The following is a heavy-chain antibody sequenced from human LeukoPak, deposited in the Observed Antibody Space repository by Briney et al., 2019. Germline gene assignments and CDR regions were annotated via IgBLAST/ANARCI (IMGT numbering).Heavy chain of an antibody. V-gene: IGHV3-21*04. Sequence: GSLRLSCAASGFTFSSYSMNWVRQAPGKGLEWVSSISSSSSYIYYADSVKGRFTISRDNSKNTLYLQMNSLRAEDTAVYYCAKSPYLRDAFDIWGQGTMVTVSS. J-gene: IGHJ3*02. CDR2: ISSSSSYI. CDR1: GFTFSSYS. CDR3: AKSPYLRDAFDI.